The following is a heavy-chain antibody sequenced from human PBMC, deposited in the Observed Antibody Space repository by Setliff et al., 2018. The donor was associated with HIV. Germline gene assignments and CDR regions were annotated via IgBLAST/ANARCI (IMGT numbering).Heavy chain of an antibody. CDR1: GGSFSGYY. D-gene: IGHD3-3*02. J-gene: IGHJ4*02. Sequence: NPSETLSLTCAVYGGSFSGYYYTWIRQPPGEGLEWIGEINHSGSTNYNPSLKSRVTISVDTSKNQFSLKLNSVTAADTAVYYCARVFPPNFISAFVPGAFDYWGQGTLVTVSS. CDR2: INHSGST. CDR3: ARVFPPNFISAFVPGAFDY. V-gene: IGHV4-34*01.